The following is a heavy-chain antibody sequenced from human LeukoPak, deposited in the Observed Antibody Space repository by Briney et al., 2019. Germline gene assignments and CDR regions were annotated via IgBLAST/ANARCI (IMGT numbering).Heavy chain of an antibody. CDR3: ARDSCLYYDFWSGYYCRGWFDP. J-gene: IGHJ5*02. Sequence: KPSETLSLTCAVYGGSFSGYYWSWIRQPPGKGLEWIGEINHSGSTNYNPSLKSRVTISVDTSKNQFSLKLSSVTAADTAVYYCARDSCLYYDFWSGYYCRGWFDPWGQGTLVTVSS. V-gene: IGHV4-34*01. CDR2: INHSGST. D-gene: IGHD3-3*01. CDR1: GGSFSGYY.